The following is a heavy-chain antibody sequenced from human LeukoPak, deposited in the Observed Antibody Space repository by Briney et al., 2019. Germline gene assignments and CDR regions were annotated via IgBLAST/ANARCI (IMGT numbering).Heavy chain of an antibody. D-gene: IGHD6-13*01. J-gene: IGHJ5*01. CDR1: GLTFNNYV. V-gene: IGHV3-23*01. CDR3: AKQVGSSWLFDS. Sequence: PGGSLRLSCEASGLTFNNYVMTWVRQAPGKGLEWVSVVSGSGTYTYYADSLKGRFTISRDNSKNTLYLEMKSLRADDTAVYYCAKQVGSSWLFDSWGRGTLVTVSS. CDR2: VSGSGTYT.